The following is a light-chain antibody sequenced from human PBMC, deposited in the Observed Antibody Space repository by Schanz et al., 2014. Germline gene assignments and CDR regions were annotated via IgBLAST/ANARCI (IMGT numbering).Light chain of an antibody. CDR2: EVS. Sequence: QSALTQPPSASGSRGQSVTISCTGTSSDVGGYNSVSWYQQHPGKAPKLMIYEVSKRPSGVPDRFSGSKSGNTASLTVSGLQAEDEADYYCSSYTSVSTWVFGGGTKLTVL. CDR3: SSYTSVSTWV. J-gene: IGLJ3*02. V-gene: IGLV2-8*01. CDR1: SSDVGGYNS.